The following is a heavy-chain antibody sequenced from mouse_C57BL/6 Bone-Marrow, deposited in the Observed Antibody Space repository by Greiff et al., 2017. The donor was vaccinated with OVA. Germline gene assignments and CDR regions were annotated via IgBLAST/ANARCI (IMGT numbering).Heavy chain of an antibody. CDR3: TPFNDYGSSNRAY. V-gene: IGHV14-1*01. CDR2: IDPEDGDT. CDR1: GFNIKDYY. J-gene: IGHJ3*01. Sequence: VQLQQSGAELVRPGASVKLSCTASGFNIKDYYMHWVKQRPEQGLEWIGRIDPEDGDTEYAPKFQGKATMTAETSSNTAYLQLSSLTSEDTAVYYCTPFNDYGSSNRAYGGQGTLVTVSS. D-gene: IGHD1-1*01.